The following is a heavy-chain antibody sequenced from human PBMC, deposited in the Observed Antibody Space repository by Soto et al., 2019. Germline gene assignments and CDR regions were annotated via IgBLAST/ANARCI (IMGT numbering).Heavy chain of an antibody. CDR3: ANTAGAYTTECGFDI. CDR1: GFTFSSYA. J-gene: IGHJ3*02. D-gene: IGHD2-2*02. V-gene: IGHV3-23*01. Sequence: EVQLLESGGGLVQPGGSLRLSCAASGFTFSSYAMSWVRQAPGKGLEWVSGISGGGGSTYNADSVKGRFTISRDNSKNSLLLQRNSLRAEDASLYYCANTAGAYTTECGFDIWGQGTMVTVSS. CDR2: ISGGGGST.